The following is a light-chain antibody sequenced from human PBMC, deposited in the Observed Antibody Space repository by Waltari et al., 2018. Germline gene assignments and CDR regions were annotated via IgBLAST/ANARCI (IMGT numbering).Light chain of an antibody. J-gene: IGKJ1*01. CDR1: QSVRNW. CDR3: QQYDNNPPT. Sequence: IQVTQVPSPLSASGGNRGNLTCRASQSVRNWLAWYQQKPGKAPNLLIYKASSLESGVPSRFSGSGSGTEFTLTISSLQPDDFATYYCQQYDNNPPTFGRGTKVEIK. CDR2: KAS. V-gene: IGKV1-5*03.